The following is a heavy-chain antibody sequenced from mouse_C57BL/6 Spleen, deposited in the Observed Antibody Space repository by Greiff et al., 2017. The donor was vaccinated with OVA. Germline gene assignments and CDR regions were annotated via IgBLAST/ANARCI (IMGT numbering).Heavy chain of an antibody. CDR2: ISSGGSYT. Sequence: VQLVESGGDLVKPGGSLKLSCAASGFTFSSYGMSWVRQTPDKRLEWVATISSGGSYTYYPDSVKGRFTISRDNAKNTLYLQMSSLKSEDTAMYYCARRDDYEAYWGQGTLVTVSA. V-gene: IGHV5-6*01. CDR3: ARRDDYEAY. J-gene: IGHJ3*01. CDR1: GFTFSSYG. D-gene: IGHD2-4*01.